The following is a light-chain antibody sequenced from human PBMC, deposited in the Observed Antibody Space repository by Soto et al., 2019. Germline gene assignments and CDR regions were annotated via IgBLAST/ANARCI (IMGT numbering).Light chain of an antibody. Sequence: EIVMTQSPATLSVSPGERATXXXXXXQGVRSNLAWYQQKPGQSPRLLIYGASTRATGIPARFSGSGSGTQFTLTISSLQSEDFAVYYCQQYNNWPHAWTFGQGTKVDIK. CDR3: QQYNNWPHAWT. J-gene: IGKJ1*01. V-gene: IGKV3-15*01. CDR2: GAS. CDR1: QGVRSN.